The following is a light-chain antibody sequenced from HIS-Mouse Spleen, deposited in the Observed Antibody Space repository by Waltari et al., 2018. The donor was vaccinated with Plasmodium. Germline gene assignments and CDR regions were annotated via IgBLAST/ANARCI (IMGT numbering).Light chain of an antibody. J-gene: IGKJ4*01. CDR1: QSVSSSY. CDR2: GAS. Sequence: EIVSTQSPGTLYLSPGESATLSCRASQSVSSSYLAWYQQKPGQAPRLLIYGASSRATGIPDRFSGSGSGTDFTLTISRLEPEDFAVYYCQQYGSSPPLTFGGGTKVEIK. CDR3: QQYGSSPPLT. V-gene: IGKV3-20*01.